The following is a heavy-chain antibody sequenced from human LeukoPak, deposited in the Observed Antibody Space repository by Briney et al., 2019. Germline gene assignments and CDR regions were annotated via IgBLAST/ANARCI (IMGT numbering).Heavy chain of an antibody. Sequence: SVKVSCKASGGTFSSYAISWVRQAPGQGLEWMEGIIPIFGTANYAQKFQGRVTITADESTSTAYMELSSLRSEDTAVYYCARGRSQYYDFWSGRYGLDYWGQGTLVTVSS. V-gene: IGHV1-69*13. CDR1: GGTFSSYA. D-gene: IGHD3-3*01. CDR2: IIPIFGTA. CDR3: ARGRSQYYDFWSGRYGLDY. J-gene: IGHJ4*02.